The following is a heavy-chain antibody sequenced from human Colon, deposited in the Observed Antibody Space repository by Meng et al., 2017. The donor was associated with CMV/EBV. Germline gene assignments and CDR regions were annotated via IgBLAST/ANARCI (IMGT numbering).Heavy chain of an antibody. CDR2: ISSYSDTL. CDR3: ARRHYYDVRTGYGPFDL. J-gene: IGHJ4*02. CDR1: GRSFKSYA. Sequence: GESLKISCAFSGRSFKSYAMTWVRQAPGKGLEWLSSISSYSDTLDDADSVSGQFTISRDNAKRVLYLQMASLSVEDTAIYYCARRHYYDVRTGYGPFDLWGQGTPVTVSS. V-gene: IGHV3-48*03. D-gene: IGHD3-10*02.